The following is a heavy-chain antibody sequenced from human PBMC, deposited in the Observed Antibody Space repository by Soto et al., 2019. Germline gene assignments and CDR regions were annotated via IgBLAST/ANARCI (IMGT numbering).Heavy chain of an antibody. CDR1: GFTFSNAG. Sequence: GGSLRLSCAASGFTFSNAGMNWVRPAPGKGQKQAGRIKSKTEGGTTDYAAPVKGRFTISRDDSKNTLYLQMNSLKTEDTAVYYCTTLYDFWSGPNYYYGMDVWGQGTTVTVSS. CDR2: IKSKTEGGTT. V-gene: IGHV3-15*07. CDR3: TTLYDFWSGPNYYYGMDV. J-gene: IGHJ6*02. D-gene: IGHD3-3*01.